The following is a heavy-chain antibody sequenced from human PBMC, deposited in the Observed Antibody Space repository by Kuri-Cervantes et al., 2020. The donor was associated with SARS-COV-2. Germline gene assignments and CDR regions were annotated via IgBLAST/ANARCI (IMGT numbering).Heavy chain of an antibody. J-gene: IGHJ4*02. CDR3: AYLEEMVQGVFDY. CDR1: GLSLRTSGVG. Sequence: SGPTMVKPIHSRTLTCTFSGLSLRTSGVGVGWSRQPPGKALEWLALIYWDDDKRYRPSMKSRITITKDTSKNPVVLTMTNMDPVDTAAFYCAYLEEMVQGVFDYWGQGTLVTVSS. V-gene: IGHV2-5*02. CDR2: IYWDDDK. D-gene: IGHD3-10*01.